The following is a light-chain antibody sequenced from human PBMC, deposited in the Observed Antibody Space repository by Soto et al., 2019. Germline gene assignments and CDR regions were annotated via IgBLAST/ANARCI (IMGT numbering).Light chain of an antibody. Sequence: QSVLTQPPSVSGAPGQRVTISCTGSSSNIGAGYDVHWYQQLPGTAPKLLIYDNSTRPSGVPDRFSGSKSGTSASLAITGLQAEDEADYYCQSYDSSLSGFVFGTGTKGTAL. CDR1: SSNIGAGYD. V-gene: IGLV1-40*01. CDR2: DNS. J-gene: IGLJ1*01. CDR3: QSYDSSLSGFV.